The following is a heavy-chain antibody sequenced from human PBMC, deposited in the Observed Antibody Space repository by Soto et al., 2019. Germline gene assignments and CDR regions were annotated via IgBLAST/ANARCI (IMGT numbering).Heavy chain of an antibody. Sequence: KPSETLSLTCTVSGGSISSGGYYWSWIRQHPGKGLEWIGYIYYSGSTYYNPSLKSRVTISVDTSKNQFSLKLSSVTAADTAVYYCARDSPAGYFDYWGQGTLVTVSS. D-gene: IGHD2-2*01. CDR3: ARDSPAGYFDY. V-gene: IGHV4-31*03. CDR1: GGSISSGGYY. CDR2: IYYSGST. J-gene: IGHJ4*02.